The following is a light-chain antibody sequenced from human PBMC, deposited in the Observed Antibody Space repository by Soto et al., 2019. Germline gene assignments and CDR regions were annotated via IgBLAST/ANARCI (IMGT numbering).Light chain of an antibody. Sequence: QSVLTQPASVSGSPGQSITISCTGTSSDVGAYNYVSWYQQHPGRAPELMIFDVSNRPSGVSSRFSGSKSGNTASLTISGLQAEDEADYYCSSYAPDSTYVFGAGTKVTVI. V-gene: IGLV2-14*03. J-gene: IGLJ1*01. CDR3: SSYAPDSTYV. CDR1: SSDVGAYNY. CDR2: DVS.